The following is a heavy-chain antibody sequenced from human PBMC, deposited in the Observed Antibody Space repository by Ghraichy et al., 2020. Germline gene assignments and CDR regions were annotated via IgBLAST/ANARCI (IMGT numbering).Heavy chain of an antibody. CDR3: ARTGRFLEWLFTRNWFDP. CDR1: GYTFTSYG. V-gene: IGHV1-18*04. Sequence: ASVKVSCKASGYTFTSYGISWVRQAPGQGLEWMGWISTYNGNTNYAQKLQGRVTMTTDTSTSTAYMELRSLRSDDTAVYYCARTGRFLEWLFTRNWFDPWGQGTLVTVSS. D-gene: IGHD3-3*01. CDR2: ISTYNGNT. J-gene: IGHJ5*02.